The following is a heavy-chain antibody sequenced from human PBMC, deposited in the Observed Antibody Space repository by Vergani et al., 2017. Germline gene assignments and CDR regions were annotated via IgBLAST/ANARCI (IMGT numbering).Heavy chain of an antibody. J-gene: IGHJ6*03. CDR3: ARVNTETNGHLYYYYYMDV. CDR1: GGSFTSYH. V-gene: IGHV4-34*10. Sequence: QLQLQESGPGLVKPSETLSLTCVVNGGSFTSYHWTWIRQSPGEGLEWVGDIDHTGRPDYNPSLKSRLTMSVDKSRNQFSLTLNSVTATDTAIYFCARVNTETNGHLYYYYYMDVWGQGTAVTVS. CDR2: IDHTGRP. D-gene: IGHD4-11*01.